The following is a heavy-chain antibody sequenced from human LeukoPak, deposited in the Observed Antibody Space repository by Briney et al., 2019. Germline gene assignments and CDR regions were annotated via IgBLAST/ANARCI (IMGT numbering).Heavy chain of an antibody. D-gene: IGHD3-22*01. CDR1: GGTFTTYA. CDR3: ARERPYYYDSSVYYGNYFDY. CDR2: IIAIFGTA. J-gene: IGHJ4*02. V-gene: IGHV1-69*05. Sequence: TVNVSSAASGGTFTTYAISWVRQAPGHGLGWMGGIIAIFGTANYAQTLQGRVTIPTDESTSTAYMELSSLRSEDTAVYYCARERPYYYDSSVYYGNYFDYWGQGTLVTVSS.